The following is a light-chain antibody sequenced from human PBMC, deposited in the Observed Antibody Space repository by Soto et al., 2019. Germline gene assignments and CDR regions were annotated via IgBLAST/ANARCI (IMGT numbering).Light chain of an antibody. CDR3: QHYHTCPLT. CDR1: QNINNW. CDR2: DAF. Sequence: DIQMTQSPSTLSASVGDRVTITCRASQNINNWMAWYHQKPGEAPKLLIYDAFSLQAGVPFTFSGSGSGTEFSLTISSLQPDDFGTYYCQHYHTCPLTFGGGTKVEIK. J-gene: IGKJ4*01. V-gene: IGKV1-5*01.